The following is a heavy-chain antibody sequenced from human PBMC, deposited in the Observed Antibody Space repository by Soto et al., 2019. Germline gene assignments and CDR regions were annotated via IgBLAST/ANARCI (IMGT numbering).Heavy chain of an antibody. CDR1: GGSISSGGYS. CDR3: ARANILTGRPSVRYFDY. Sequence: SETLSLTCAVSGGSISSGGYSWSWIRQPPGKGLEWIGYIYHSGSTYYNPSLKSRVTISVDRSRNQFSLKLSSVTAAATAVYYCARANILTGRPSVRYFDYWGQGTLVTVSS. D-gene: IGHD3-9*01. V-gene: IGHV4-30-2*01. CDR2: IYHSGST. J-gene: IGHJ4*02.